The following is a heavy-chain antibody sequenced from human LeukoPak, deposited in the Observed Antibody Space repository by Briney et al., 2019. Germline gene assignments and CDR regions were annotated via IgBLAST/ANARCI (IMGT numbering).Heavy chain of an antibody. CDR1: GGSISSYY. J-gene: IGHJ2*01. CDR2: IYYSGST. CDR3: ARDTYGDWYFDL. V-gene: IGHV4-59*01. Sequence: SETLSLTCTVSGGSISSYYWSWIRQPPGKGLEWTGYIYYSGSTNYNPSLKSRVTISVDTSKNQFSLKLSSVTAADTAVYYCARDTYGDWYFDLWGRGTLVTVSS. D-gene: IGHD3-10*01.